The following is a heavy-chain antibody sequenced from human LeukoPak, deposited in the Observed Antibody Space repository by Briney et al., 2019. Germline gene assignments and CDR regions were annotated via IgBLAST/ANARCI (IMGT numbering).Heavy chain of an antibody. J-gene: IGHJ4*02. CDR3: ARGRGETDGYNYPFDY. D-gene: IGHD5-24*01. CDR2: INHSGST. V-gene: IGHV4-34*01. CDR1: GGSFSGYY. Sequence: SETLSLTCAVYGGSFSGYYWSWIRQPPGKGLEWIGEINHSGSTNYNPSLKSRVTISVDTSKNQFSLKLSSVTAADTAVYYCARGRGETDGYNYPFDYWGQGTLVTVSS.